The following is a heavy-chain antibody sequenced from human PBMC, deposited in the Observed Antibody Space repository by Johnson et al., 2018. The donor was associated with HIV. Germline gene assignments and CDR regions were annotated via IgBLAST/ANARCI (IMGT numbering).Heavy chain of an antibody. CDR3: AREGAWEVRPGAFDI. D-gene: IGHD1-26*01. J-gene: IGHJ3*02. CDR2: ISYDGGTT. Sequence: VQLVESGGGVVQPGRSLRLSCAASGFTFSSYAIHWVRQAPGKGLECVAAISYDGGTTYYSDSVKGRFTISRDNSKNTLYLQMSSLRPEDTAVYHCAREGAWEVRPGAFDIWGQGTTVTVSS. CDR1: GFTFSSYA. V-gene: IGHV3-30-3*01.